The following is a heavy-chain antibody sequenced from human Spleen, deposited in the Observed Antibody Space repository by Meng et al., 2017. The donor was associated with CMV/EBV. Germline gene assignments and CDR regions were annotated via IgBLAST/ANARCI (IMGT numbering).Heavy chain of an antibody. Sequence: GESLKISCAASGFNFSNYNMHWVRQAPGKGPEWISYITSGSSTTYYADSVKGRFTISRDNARNSLDLQMNSLRAADTAVYYCARVFRGYYSTNFDYWGQGTLVTVSS. V-gene: IGHV3-48*04. D-gene: IGHD3-22*01. CDR1: GFNFSNYN. CDR3: ARVFRGYYSTNFDY. J-gene: IGHJ4*02. CDR2: ITSGSSTT.